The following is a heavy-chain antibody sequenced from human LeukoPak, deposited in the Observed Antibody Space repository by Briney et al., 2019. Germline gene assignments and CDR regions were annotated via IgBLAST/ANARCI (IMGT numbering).Heavy chain of an antibody. D-gene: IGHD6-13*01. V-gene: IGHV1-69*01. CDR3: ARAGSSSWFPHGEYFQH. CDR1: GGTFSSYA. J-gene: IGHJ1*01. CDR2: IIPIFGTA. Sequence: GSSVKVSCKASGGTFSSYAISWVRQAPGQGLEWMGGIIPIFGTANYAQKFQGRVTITADESTSTAYMELSSLRSEDTAVYYCARAGSSSWFPHGEYFQHWGQGTLVTVSS.